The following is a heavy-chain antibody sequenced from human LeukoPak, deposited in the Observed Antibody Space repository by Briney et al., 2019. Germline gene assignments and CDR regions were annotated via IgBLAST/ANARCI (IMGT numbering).Heavy chain of an antibody. J-gene: IGHJ4*02. V-gene: IGHV4-4*09. CDR1: GGSISSYY. D-gene: IGHD2-21*02. CDR3: ARTVVVTAIHYFDY. CDR2: IYTIGST. Sequence: SETLSLTCTVSGGSISSYYWSWIRQPPGKGLEWIGYIYTIGSTNYNPSLESRVTISVDTSKNHFSLKLSSVTAADTAVYYCARTVVVTAIHYFDYWGQGTLVTVSP.